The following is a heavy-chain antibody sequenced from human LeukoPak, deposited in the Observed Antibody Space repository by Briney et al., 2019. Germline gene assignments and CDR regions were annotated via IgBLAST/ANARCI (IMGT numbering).Heavy chain of an antibody. D-gene: IGHD6-13*01. CDR2: IGTAGDT. CDR1: GFTFSSYD. CDR3: AKSAPTEIAAAGPFDY. Sequence: GGSLRLSCAASGFTFSSYDMHWVRQATGKGLEWVSAIGTAGDTYYADSVKGRFTISRDNSKNTLYLQMNSLRAEDTAVYYCAKSAPTEIAAAGPFDYWGQGTLVTVSS. J-gene: IGHJ4*02. V-gene: IGHV3-13*01.